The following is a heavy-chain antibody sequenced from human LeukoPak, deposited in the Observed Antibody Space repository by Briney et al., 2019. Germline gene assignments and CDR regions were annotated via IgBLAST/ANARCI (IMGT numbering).Heavy chain of an antibody. CDR1: GFTFRDYA. D-gene: IGHD1-26*01. CDR2: ISGSGGRNT. CDR3: ANPTYSGSYGGVY. Sequence: GGSLRLSCAASGFTFRDYAMSWVRQAPGKGLEWVSAISGSGGRNTYYAESVKGRFFISRDDSRNILYLQMNSLRAEDTAVYYCANPTYSGSYGGVYWGQGTMVTVSS. J-gene: IGHJ4*02. V-gene: IGHV3-23*01.